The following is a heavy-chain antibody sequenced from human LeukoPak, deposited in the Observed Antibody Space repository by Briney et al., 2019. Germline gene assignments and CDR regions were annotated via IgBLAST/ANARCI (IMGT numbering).Heavy chain of an antibody. Sequence: PGGSLRLSCAASGFTFSSYGMHWVRQAPGKGLEWVADIWYDGSNKYYADSVKGRFTISRDSSNNTLYLQMNSLRAEDTGVYFCAKDRETTASGTFDFRGQGTLVTVSS. J-gene: IGHJ4*02. CDR1: GFTFSSYG. V-gene: IGHV3-33*03. D-gene: IGHD6-13*01. CDR3: AKDRETTASGTFDF. CDR2: IWYDGSNK.